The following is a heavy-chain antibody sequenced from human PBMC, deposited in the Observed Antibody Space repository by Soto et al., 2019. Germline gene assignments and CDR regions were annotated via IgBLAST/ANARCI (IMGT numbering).Heavy chain of an antibody. V-gene: IGHV4-59*08. Sequence: SETLSLTCPVSGDSISSYYWSCIRQPPGKGLEWIGYIYYSGSTNYNPSLKSRVTISVDTSKNQFSLKLSSVTAADTAVYYCARLRGYCSGGSCYWFDPWGQGTLVTVSS. CDR3: ARLRGYCSGGSCYWFDP. CDR2: IYYSGST. J-gene: IGHJ5*02. D-gene: IGHD2-15*01. CDR1: GDSISSYY.